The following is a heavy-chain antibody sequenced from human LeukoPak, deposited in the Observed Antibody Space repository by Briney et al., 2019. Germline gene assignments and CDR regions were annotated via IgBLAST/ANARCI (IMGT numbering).Heavy chain of an antibody. Sequence: GGSLRLSCAASGFTFSSYSMNWVRQAPGKGLEWVSYISSSSTIYYADSVKGRFTISRDNAKNSLYLQMNSLRAEDTAVYYCATTTATKIFNYWGQGTLVTVSS. J-gene: IGHJ4*02. D-gene: IGHD2-15*01. CDR2: ISSSSTI. V-gene: IGHV3-48*01. CDR1: GFTFSSYS. CDR3: ATTTATKIFNY.